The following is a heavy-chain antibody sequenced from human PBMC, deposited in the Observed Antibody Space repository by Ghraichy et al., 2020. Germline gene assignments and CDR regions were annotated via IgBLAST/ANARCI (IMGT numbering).Heavy chain of an antibody. CDR3: ASDEHNSSWYKY. V-gene: IGHV4-39*07. J-gene: IGHJ4*02. D-gene: IGHD6-13*01. CDR1: GGSINTSSHY. CDR2: MYKSGST. Sequence: SETLSLTCTVSGGSINTSSHYWGWVRQPPGKGLEWIGSMYKSGSTYYNPSLKSRVSISVDTSKNQFSLMVSSVTAADTAVYYCASDEHNSSWYKYWGPGALVTVSS.